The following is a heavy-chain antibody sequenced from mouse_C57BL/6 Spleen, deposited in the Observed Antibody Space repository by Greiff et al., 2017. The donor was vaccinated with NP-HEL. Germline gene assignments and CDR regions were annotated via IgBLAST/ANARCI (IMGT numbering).Heavy chain of an antibody. CDR1: GFTFSSYA. CDR3: ARASLYGNYGRWYFDV. CDR2: ISDGGSYT. V-gene: IGHV5-4*01. D-gene: IGHD2-1*01. Sequence: EVQLVESGGGLVKPGGSLKLSCAASGFTFSSYAMSWVRQTPEKRLEWVATISDGGSYTYYPDNVKGRFTISRDNAQNNLYLQMSHLKSEDTAMYYCARASLYGNYGRWYFDVWGTGTTVTVSS. J-gene: IGHJ1*03.